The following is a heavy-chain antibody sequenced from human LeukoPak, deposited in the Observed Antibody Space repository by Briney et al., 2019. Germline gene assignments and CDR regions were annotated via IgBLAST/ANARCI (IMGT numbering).Heavy chain of an antibody. CDR2: ISGSGGST. Sequence: GGSLRLSCAASGFTFSIYTMAWVRQAPGGLEWVSAISGSGGSTYYADSVKGRFTISRDNSKNTLYLQMNSLRAEDTAVYYCAKSDGFFRPFDYWGQGTLVTVSS. CDR1: GFTFSIYT. V-gene: IGHV3-23*01. D-gene: IGHD3-3*01. CDR3: AKSDGFFRPFDY. J-gene: IGHJ4*02.